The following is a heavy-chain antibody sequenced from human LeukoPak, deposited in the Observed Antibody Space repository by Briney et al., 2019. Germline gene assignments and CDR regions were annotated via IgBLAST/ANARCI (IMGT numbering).Heavy chain of an antibody. J-gene: IGHJ6*02. CDR3: ARDNLWFGDPYYYGMDV. D-gene: IGHD3-10*01. CDR1: GFTFSSYW. CDR2: IKQDGSEK. V-gene: IGHV3-7*04. Sequence: GSLRLSCAASGFTFSSYWMSWVRQAPGKGLEWVANIKQDGSEKYYVDSVKGRFTISRDNAKNSLCLQMNSLRAEDTAVYYCARDNLWFGDPYYYGMDVWGQGTTVTVSS.